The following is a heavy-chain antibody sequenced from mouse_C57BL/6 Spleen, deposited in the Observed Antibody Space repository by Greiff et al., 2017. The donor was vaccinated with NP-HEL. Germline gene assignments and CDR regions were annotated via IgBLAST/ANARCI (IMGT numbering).Heavy chain of an antibody. Sequence: EVQGVESGAELVRPGASVKLSCTASGFNIKDYYMHWVKQRPEQGLGWIGRIDPEDGDTEYAPKFQGKATMTADTSSNTAYLQLSSLTSEDTAVYYCTTITTVVGGYFDVWGTGTTVTVSS. D-gene: IGHD1-1*01. J-gene: IGHJ1*03. CDR3: TTITTVVGGYFDV. V-gene: IGHV14-1*01. CDR1: GFNIKDYY. CDR2: IDPEDGDT.